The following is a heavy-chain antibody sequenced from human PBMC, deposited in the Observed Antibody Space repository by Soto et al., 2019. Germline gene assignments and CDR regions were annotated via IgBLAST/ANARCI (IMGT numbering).Heavy chain of an antibody. J-gene: IGHJ4*02. CDR3: AREVPGVTSFDY. V-gene: IGHV1-3*01. D-gene: IGHD3-10*01. CDR1: GYASLSYA. Sequence: QVQLVQSGPEMMQPGASVKVSCKASGYASLSYAMHWVRQVHGQVYEWLGWINAGVDGTMYSERXXGXXRITRDPSANTVYMELNALTSEDTAVYYCAREVPGVTSFDYWGQGTLVIVSS. CDR2: INAGVDGT.